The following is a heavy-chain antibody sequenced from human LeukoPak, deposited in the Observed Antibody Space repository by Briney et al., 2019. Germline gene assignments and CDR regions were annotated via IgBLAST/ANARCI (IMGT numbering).Heavy chain of an antibody. CDR3: LPRGQWLVDD. CDR1: GFTFSSYA. Sequence: GGSLRLSCAASGFTFSSYAMHWVRQAPGKGLEWVAVISYDGSNKYYADSVKGRFTISRDNSKNTLYLQMNSRRAEDTAVYYCLPRGQWLVDDWGQGTLVAVSS. V-gene: IGHV3-30*04. D-gene: IGHD6-19*01. J-gene: IGHJ4*02. CDR2: ISYDGSNK.